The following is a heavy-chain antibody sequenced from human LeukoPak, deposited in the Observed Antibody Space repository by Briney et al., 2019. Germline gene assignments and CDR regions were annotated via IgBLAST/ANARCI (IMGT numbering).Heavy chain of an antibody. V-gene: IGHV3-7*01. D-gene: IGHD6-19*01. CDR2: IKQDGSDK. J-gene: IGHJ4*02. Sequence: PGGSLRLSCVASGFTFSSYWMSWVRQAPGKGLEWVANIKQDGSDKNYVDSVKGRFTISRDNAKNSLYLQMNSLRAEDTAIYYCAEPFGSGWTPLDYWGQGTLVTVSS. CDR3: AEPFGSGWTPLDY. CDR1: GFTFSSYW.